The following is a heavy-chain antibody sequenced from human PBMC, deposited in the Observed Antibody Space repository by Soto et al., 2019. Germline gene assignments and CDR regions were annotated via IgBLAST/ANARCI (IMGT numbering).Heavy chain of an antibody. CDR2: IVPDGSGT. Sequence: EVQLVESGGGLVQPGGSLRLSCAGSGFTFSRYWMHWVRQVPGKGLAWVSNIVPDGSGTTYAESVKGRFTKSRDNARNTLYLQMNSLRVEDTAVYYCARDVNAEPFDYWGQGTLVTVSA. CDR3: ARDVNAEPFDY. V-gene: IGHV3-74*01. J-gene: IGHJ4*02. CDR1: GFTFSRYW.